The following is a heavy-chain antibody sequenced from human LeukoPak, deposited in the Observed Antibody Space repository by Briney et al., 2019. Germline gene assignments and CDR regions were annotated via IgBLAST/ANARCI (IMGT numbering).Heavy chain of an antibody. D-gene: IGHD3-22*01. J-gene: IGHJ4*02. CDR3: ASGSSGYYDLFDY. CDR1: GFTFSSYS. V-gene: IGHV3-30*03. Sequence: HPGGSLRLSCAASGFTFSSYSMSWVRQAPGKGLEWVAVISYDGSNKYYADSVKGRFTISRDNSKNTLYLQMNSLRAEDTAVYYCASGSSGYYDLFDYWGQGTLVTVSS. CDR2: ISYDGSNK.